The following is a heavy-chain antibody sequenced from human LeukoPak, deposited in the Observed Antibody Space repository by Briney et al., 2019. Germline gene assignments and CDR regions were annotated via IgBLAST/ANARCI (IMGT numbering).Heavy chain of an antibody. CDR2: ISSSGRTI. V-gene: IGHV3-48*04. J-gene: IGHJ3*02. Sequence: GGSLRLSCAASGFTFRNYWMNWVRQAPGKGLEWVSYISSSGRTIFYADSVKGRFTISRDSATNSLYLQMDSLRAEDTAVYYCARDGGGHSNGNDAFDIWGQGTMVTVSS. CDR1: GFTFRNYW. D-gene: IGHD5-18*01. CDR3: ARDGGGHSNGNDAFDI.